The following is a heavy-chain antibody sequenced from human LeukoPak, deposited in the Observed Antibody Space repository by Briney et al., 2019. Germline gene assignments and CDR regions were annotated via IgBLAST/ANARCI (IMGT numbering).Heavy chain of an antibody. CDR3: ARAYYDSSGYFLY. J-gene: IGHJ4*02. CDR2: ISSSSSYI. D-gene: IGHD3-22*01. CDR1: GFTFSSYS. Sequence: GGSLRLSCAASGFTFSSYSMNWVRQAPGKGLEWVSSISSSSSYIYYADSVKGRFAISRDNAKNSLYLQMNSLRAEDTAVYYCARAYYDSSGYFLYWGQGTLVTVSS. V-gene: IGHV3-21*01.